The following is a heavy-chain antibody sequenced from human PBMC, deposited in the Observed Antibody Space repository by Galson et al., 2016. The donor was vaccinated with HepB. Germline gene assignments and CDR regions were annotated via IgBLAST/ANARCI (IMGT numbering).Heavy chain of an antibody. D-gene: IGHD6-19*01. V-gene: IGHV3-53*01. CDR2: IYSGDST. CDR1: GFTVSSTF. J-gene: IGHJ5*02. Sequence: SLRLSCAASGFTVSSTFMTWVRQAPGKGLEWVSVIYSGDSTNYAASVKGRFTIPRDNSKNTLYLQMNSLRVEDTAVYYCARGKAVTGSDPLDPWGQGTLGTVSS. CDR3: ARGKAVTGSDPLDP.